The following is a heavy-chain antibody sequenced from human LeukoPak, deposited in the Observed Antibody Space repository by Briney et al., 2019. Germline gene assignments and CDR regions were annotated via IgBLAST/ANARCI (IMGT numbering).Heavy chain of an antibody. CDR1: GGSISSSSYY. CDR3: ARRSSSWSDAFDI. CDR2: IYYSGST. J-gene: IGHJ3*02. Sequence: SETLSLTCTVSGGSISSSSYYWSWIRQPPGKGLEWIGYIYYSGSTNYNPSLKSRVTISVDTSKNQFSLKLSSVTAADTAVYYCARRSSSWSDAFDIWGQGTMVTVSS. V-gene: IGHV4-61*05. D-gene: IGHD6-13*01.